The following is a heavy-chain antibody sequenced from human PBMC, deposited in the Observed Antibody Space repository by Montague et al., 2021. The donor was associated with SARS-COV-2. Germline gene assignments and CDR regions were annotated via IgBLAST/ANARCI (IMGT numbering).Heavy chain of an antibody. CDR1: GDSDSIMRPA. J-gene: IGHJ6*03. D-gene: IGHD3-9*01. CDR2: TYYRSKWYN. V-gene: IGHV6-1*01. Sequence: CAISGDSDSIMRPARNWDKHTPSLQLDRQGGTYYRSKWYNDYAVSVKSRITINPDTSKNQFSLQLNSVTPEDTTVYYCARDLKPPGDILTGYLPYYYYMDVWGKGTTVTVSS. CDR3: ARDLKPPGDILTGYLPYYYYMDV.